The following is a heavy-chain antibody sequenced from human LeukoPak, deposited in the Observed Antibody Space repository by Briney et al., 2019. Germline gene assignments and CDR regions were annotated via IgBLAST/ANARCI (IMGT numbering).Heavy chain of an antibody. J-gene: IGHJ4*02. CDR1: GFTFSSYE. V-gene: IGHV3-48*03. D-gene: IGHD2-8*01. CDR2: ISSSGSTI. CDR3: ARGGPRLGRYCTNGVCYPIDY. Sequence: GGSLRLSCAASGFTFSSYEMNWVRQAPGKGLEWVSYISSSGSTIYYADSVKGRFTISRDNAKNSLYLQMNSLRAEDTAVYYCARGGPRLGRYCTNGVCYPIDYWGQGTLVTVSS.